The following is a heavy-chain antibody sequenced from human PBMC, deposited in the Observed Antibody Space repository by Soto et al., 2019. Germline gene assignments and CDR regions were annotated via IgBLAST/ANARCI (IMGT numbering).Heavy chain of an antibody. CDR3: AKRNCSGGKCHYDY. Sequence: EVQLVESGGGLVQSGGSLKLSCAASGFTFSASAMHWVRQASGKGLEWVGRIRNKANSYATEYAASVKGRFSISRDESKPTAYLKMNSLKTEDTAVYYCAKRNCSGGKCHYDYWAQGHLVDASS. J-gene: IGHJ4*02. D-gene: IGHD2-15*01. CDR2: IRNKANSYAT. V-gene: IGHV3-73*01. CDR1: GFTFSASA.